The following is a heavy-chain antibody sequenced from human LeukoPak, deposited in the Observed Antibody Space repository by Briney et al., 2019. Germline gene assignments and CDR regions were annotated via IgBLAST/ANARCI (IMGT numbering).Heavy chain of an antibody. CDR3: ARDPATWYFDL. J-gene: IGHJ2*01. CDR2: IHYTGST. V-gene: IGHV4-31*03. Sequence: SQTLSLTCTVSGGSISSGGYYWSWIRQHPGKSLEWIGYIHYTGSTSYNPSLKSRVTISVDTSKSQFSLNLSSVTAADTALYYCARDPATWYFDLWGRGTLVTVSS. CDR1: GGSISSGGYY.